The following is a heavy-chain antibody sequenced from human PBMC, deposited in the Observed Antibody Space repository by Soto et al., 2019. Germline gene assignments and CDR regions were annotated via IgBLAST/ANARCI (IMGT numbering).Heavy chain of an antibody. Sequence: EAQLVESGGGLVQPGGSLRLSCAASGFTFATYSTNWVRQAPGKGLEWVSYISDSSATRYYADSVTGRFTISRDNAKNSLYLQMNSLRDEDSALYYCARASGWYPSDAFEIWGQGTPVTVSS. CDR1: GFTFATYS. J-gene: IGHJ3*02. CDR2: ISDSSATR. D-gene: IGHD6-19*01. CDR3: ARASGWYPSDAFEI. V-gene: IGHV3-48*02.